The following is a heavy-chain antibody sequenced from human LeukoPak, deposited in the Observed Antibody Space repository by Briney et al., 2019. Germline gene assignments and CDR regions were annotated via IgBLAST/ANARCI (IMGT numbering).Heavy chain of an antibody. CDR2: IKQDGNEK. V-gene: IGHV3-7*01. D-gene: IGHD6-13*01. Sequence: PGGSLRLSCAASGFTFSSYWMSWVRQAPGKGLEWVANIKQDGNEKYYVDSVKGRFTISRDNAKNSLYLQMNSLRAEDTAVYYCARATSYSSSWYDEGYYFDYWGQGTLVTVSS. J-gene: IGHJ4*02. CDR3: ARATSYSSSWYDEGYYFDY. CDR1: GFTFSSYW.